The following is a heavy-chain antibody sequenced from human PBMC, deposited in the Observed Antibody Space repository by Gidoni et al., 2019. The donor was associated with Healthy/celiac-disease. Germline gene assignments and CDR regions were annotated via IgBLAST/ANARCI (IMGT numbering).Heavy chain of an antibody. CDR1: GFTFSSYA. J-gene: IGHJ4*02. D-gene: IGHD6-19*01. CDR2: ISGSGGST. V-gene: IGHV3-23*01. Sequence: EVQLLESGGGLVQPGGSLRLSCAASGFTFSSYARSWVRQAPGKGLEWVSAISGSGGSTYYADSVKGRFTISRDNSKNTLYLQMNSLRAEDTAVYYCAKDLVRRRAVAGSFDYWGQGTLVTVSS. CDR3: AKDLVRRRAVAGSFDY.